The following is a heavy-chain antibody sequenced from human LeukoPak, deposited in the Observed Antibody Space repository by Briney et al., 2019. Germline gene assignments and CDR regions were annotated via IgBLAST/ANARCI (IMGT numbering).Heavy chain of an antibody. CDR1: GGSISSYY. Sequence: PSETLSLTCTVSGGSISSYYWSWVRQPPGKGLEWVSSMSGSGGSTYYADSVKGRFTISRDDSKNTLYLQMNSLRAEDTAVYYCARVRYGELDVWGQGTTVTVSS. V-gene: IGHV3-23*01. CDR3: ARVRYGELDV. CDR2: MSGSGGST. J-gene: IGHJ6*02. D-gene: IGHD4-17*01.